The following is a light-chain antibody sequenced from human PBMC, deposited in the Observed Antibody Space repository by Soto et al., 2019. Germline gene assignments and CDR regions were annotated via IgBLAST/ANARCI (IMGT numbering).Light chain of an antibody. J-gene: IGLJ1*01. CDR2: EVN. Sequence: SPLTQPASASPSPGWSVSISCTGTSSDVGGYNYVSWYQQHPGKAPKLMIYEVNKRPSGVPDRFSGSKSGNTASLTVSGLQAEDEADYYCSSYAGSSNVFGTGTKVTVL. V-gene: IGLV2-8*01. CDR3: SSYAGSSNV. CDR1: SSDVGGYNY.